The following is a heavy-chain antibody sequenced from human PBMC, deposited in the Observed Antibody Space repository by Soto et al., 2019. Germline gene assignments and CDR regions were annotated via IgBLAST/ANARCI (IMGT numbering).Heavy chain of an antibody. D-gene: IGHD1-1*01. CDR3: AKEKPTTTCFDS. CDR2: ISGSGTNT. CDR1: GFSFSTYP. Sequence: PWGSLRLSCVASGFSFSTYPMTWVRQAPGKGLEWVSLISGSGTNTYYAESVKGRFTISRDNSQNTLYLQMNTLRAEDTAVYYCAKEKPTTTCFDSWGQGTLVTVSS. V-gene: IGHV3-23*01. J-gene: IGHJ4*02.